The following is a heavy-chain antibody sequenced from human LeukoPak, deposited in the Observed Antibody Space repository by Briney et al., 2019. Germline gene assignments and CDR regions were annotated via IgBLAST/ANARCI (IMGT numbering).Heavy chain of an antibody. CDR1: GGSISSSY. Sequence: SETLSLTCTVSGGSISSSYWSWIRQPAGKGLEWTGRISSSGSTEYNPSLKSRVSMSVDTSKNQFSLKLSSVTAADTAVYYCARAGESRKTMVRGVYYDYYGMDVWGQGTTVTVSS. V-gene: IGHV4-4*07. J-gene: IGHJ6*02. CDR2: ISSSGST. CDR3: ARAGESRKTMVRGVYYDYYGMDV. D-gene: IGHD3-10*01.